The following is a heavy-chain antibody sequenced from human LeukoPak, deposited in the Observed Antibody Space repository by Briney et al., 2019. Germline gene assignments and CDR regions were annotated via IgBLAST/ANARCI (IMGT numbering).Heavy chain of an antibody. CDR1: GDSVSDTIYY. CDR2: IYYTGST. D-gene: IGHD3-9*01. CDR3: ARLSKGRFFDYVFDF. Sequence: SDTLSLTCTVSGDSVSDTIYYWRWIRQPPGQGLQWIGNIYYTGSTYYNPSLRSRVTMSVDTSKNQFSLKMSSVTAADTAVYYCARLSKGRFFDYVFDFWGQGTLLTVS. J-gene: IGHJ4*02. V-gene: IGHV4-39*01.